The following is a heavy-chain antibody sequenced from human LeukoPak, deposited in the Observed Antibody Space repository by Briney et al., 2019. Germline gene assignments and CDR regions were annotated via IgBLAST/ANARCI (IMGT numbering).Heavy chain of an antibody. CDR2: LSYDGTNT. J-gene: IGHJ4*02. Sequence: GRSLRLSCVASGSTFSSYSMQWVRQTPGKGLEWVGILSYDGTNTYYGESVKGRFTISRDNSQNTVYLQMNSLRAEDTAVYYCAKGGTSVTRYVDYWGQGTLVTVSS. V-gene: IGHV3-30*18. CDR1: GSTFSSYS. CDR3: AKGGTSVTRYVDY. D-gene: IGHD4-17*01.